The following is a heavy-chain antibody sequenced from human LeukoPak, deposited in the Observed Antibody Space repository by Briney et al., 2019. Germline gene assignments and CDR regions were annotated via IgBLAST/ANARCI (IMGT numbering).Heavy chain of an antibody. D-gene: IGHD2/OR15-2a*01. CDR2: IYSGGST. V-gene: IGHV3-66*01. Sequence: GGSLRLSCAASGFTFSAYNMNWVRRTPGKGLEWVSVIYSGGSTYYADSVKGRFTISRDNSKNTLYLQMNSLRAEDTAVYYCARDTTSMAVFDYWGQGTLVTVSS. CDR3: ARDTTSMAVFDY. CDR1: GFTFSAYN. J-gene: IGHJ4*02.